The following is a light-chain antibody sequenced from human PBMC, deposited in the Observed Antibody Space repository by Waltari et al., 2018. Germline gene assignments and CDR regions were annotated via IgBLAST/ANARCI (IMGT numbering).Light chain of an antibody. CDR3: QSYDSSLSGSRV. CDR2: GNN. V-gene: IGLV1-40*01. CDR1: SSNIGAGYD. Sequence: QSVLTQPPSVSGAPGLRVTISCTGSSSNIGAGYDIHWYQQLPGTAPKLLIYGNNNRPSGVPDRFSGSKSGTSASLAIPGLQAEDEADYYCQSYDSSLSGSRVFGGGTKLTVL. J-gene: IGLJ2*01.